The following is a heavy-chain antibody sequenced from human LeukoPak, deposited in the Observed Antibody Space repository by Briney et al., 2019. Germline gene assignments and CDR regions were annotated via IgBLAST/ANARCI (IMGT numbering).Heavy chain of an antibody. Sequence: SQTLSLTCALSGDTLSSNSAAWNWISQSPSRGLEWLGRTYYRSKWYNDYAVSVKSRITINPDTSKNQFSLQLNSVTPEDTAVYYCARDLHLPQPSFDYWGQGTLVTVSS. CDR2: TYYRSKWYN. CDR1: GDTLSSNSAA. J-gene: IGHJ4*02. V-gene: IGHV6-1*01. CDR3: ARDLHLPQPSFDY. D-gene: IGHD5-18*01.